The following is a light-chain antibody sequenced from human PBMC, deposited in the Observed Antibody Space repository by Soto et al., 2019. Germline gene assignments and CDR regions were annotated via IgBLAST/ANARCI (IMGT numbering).Light chain of an antibody. CDR2: GAS. J-gene: IGKJ2*01. V-gene: IGKV3-20*01. CDR3: QLYGRSTMYT. CDR1: QSVSSNS. Sequence: EIVLTQSPDTLSLSPGERATLSCRASQSVSSNSLAWYQQKPGQAPRLLIYGASSRATGIPDRFSGSGYGRDYTLTISRLEPEDFAVYYCQLYGRSTMYTFGQGTRLEIK.